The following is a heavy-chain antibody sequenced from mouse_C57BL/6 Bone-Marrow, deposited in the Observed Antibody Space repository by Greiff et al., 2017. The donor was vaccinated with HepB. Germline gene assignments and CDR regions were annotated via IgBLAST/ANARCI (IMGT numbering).Heavy chain of an antibody. CDR3: ASPSRDWYFDV. J-gene: IGHJ1*03. CDR2: IRNKANGYTT. V-gene: IGHV7-3*01. Sequence: EVQRVESGGGLVQPGGSLSLSCAASGFTFTDYYMSWVRQPPGKALEWLGFIRNKANGYTTEYSASVKGRFTISRDNSQSILYLQMNALRAEDSATYYCASPSRDWYFDVWGTGTTVTVSS. CDR1: GFTFTDYY.